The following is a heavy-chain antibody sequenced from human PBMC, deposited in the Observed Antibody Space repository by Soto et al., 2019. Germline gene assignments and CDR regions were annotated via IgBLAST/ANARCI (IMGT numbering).Heavy chain of an antibody. J-gene: IGHJ3*02. CDR1: GGSISSYY. Sequence: PSETLSLTWTVAGGSISSYYWSWIRQPPGKGLEWIGYIYYSGSTNYNPSLKSRVTISVDTSKNQFSLKLSSVTAADTAVYYCARDQYRGAFDIWGQGTMVTVSS. V-gene: IGHV4-59*01. CDR2: IYYSGST. D-gene: IGHD3-16*02. CDR3: ARDQYRGAFDI.